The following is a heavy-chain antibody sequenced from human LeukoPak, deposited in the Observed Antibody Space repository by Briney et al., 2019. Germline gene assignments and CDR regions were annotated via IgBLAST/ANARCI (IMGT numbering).Heavy chain of an antibody. D-gene: IGHD1-1*01. CDR3: ARDPYNGAYSEGYYYYYMDV. Sequence: GGSLRLSCAASGFTFSSYEMNWVRQAPGKGLEWVSYISSSGSTIYYADSVKGRFTISRDNAQNSLYLQMNSLRVEDTAIYYCARDPYNGAYSEGYYYYYMDVWGKGTTVTVSS. CDR1: GFTFSSYE. CDR2: ISSSGSTI. J-gene: IGHJ6*03. V-gene: IGHV3-48*03.